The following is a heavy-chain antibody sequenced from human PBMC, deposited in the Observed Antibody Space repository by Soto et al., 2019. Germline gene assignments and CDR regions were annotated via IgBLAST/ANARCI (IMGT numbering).Heavy chain of an antibody. Sequence: QVQLQESGPGLVKPSQTLSLTCTVSGGSISSGGYYWSWIRQHPGKGLEWIGYIYHSGSTYYNPSLQARLTRSVDTYKTPSSLKLSSVTAADTAVYYCARVRGGDARGYWFDPWGQGTLVTVSS. CDR3: ARVRGGDARGYWFDP. J-gene: IGHJ5*02. V-gene: IGHV4-31*03. CDR2: IYHSGST. D-gene: IGHD2-21*02. CDR1: GGSISSGGYY.